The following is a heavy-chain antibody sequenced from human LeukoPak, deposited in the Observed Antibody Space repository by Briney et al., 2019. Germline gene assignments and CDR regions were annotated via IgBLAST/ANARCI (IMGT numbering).Heavy chain of an antibody. CDR1: GYTFTSYD. D-gene: IGHD5-18*01. CDR3: ARGRGYNYGGLDY. CDR2: MNPNSGNT. Sequence: ASVKVSCKASGYTFTSYDINWVRQATGQGLEWMGWMNPNSGNTGYAQKFQGRVTITRNTSISTAYMELSRLRSDDTAVYYCARGRGYNYGGLDYWGQGTLVTVSS. J-gene: IGHJ4*02. V-gene: IGHV1-8*03.